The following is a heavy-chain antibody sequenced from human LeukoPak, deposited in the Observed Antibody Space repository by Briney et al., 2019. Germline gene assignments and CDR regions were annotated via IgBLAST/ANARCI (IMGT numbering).Heavy chain of an antibody. CDR2: INHSGST. V-gene: IGHV4-34*01. J-gene: IGHJ4*02. CDR1: GGSFSGYY. D-gene: IGHD5-24*01. Sequence: SETLSLTCAVYGGSFSGYYWSWIRQPPGKGLEWIGEINHSGSTNYNPSLKGRVTISVDTSKNQFSLKLSSVTAADTAVYYCARGRRWLQFGFDYWGQGTLVTVSS. CDR3: ARGRRWLQFGFDY.